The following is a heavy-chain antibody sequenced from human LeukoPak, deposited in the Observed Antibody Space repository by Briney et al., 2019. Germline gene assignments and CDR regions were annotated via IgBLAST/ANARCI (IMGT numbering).Heavy chain of an antibody. D-gene: IGHD2-8*02. J-gene: IGHJ4*02. V-gene: IGHV4-59*01. Sequence: SETVSLTCTVSGGSISSYYWSWVRQPPGKGLEVIGHIYYTGSTKYNPSLKSRVTISLDTSKNQFSLKLSSVTAADTAVYYCARSPLISTGWLGFDYWGQGTLVTVSS. CDR1: GGSISSYY. CDR3: ARSPLISTGWLGFDY. CDR2: IYYTGST.